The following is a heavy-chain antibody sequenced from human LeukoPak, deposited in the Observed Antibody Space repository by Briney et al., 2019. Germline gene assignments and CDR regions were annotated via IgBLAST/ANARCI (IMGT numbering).Heavy chain of an antibody. CDR1: GFTFSSYA. V-gene: IGHV3-23*01. CDR3: AKDSYYDSSGTFDY. J-gene: IGHJ4*02. CDR2: ISGSGGST. D-gene: IGHD3-22*01. Sequence: GGSLRLSCAASGFTFSSYAMSWVRQAPGKGLEWVPAISGSGGSTYYADSVKGRFTISRDNSKNTLYLQMNSLRAEDTAVYYCAKDSYYDSSGTFDYWGQGTLVTVSS.